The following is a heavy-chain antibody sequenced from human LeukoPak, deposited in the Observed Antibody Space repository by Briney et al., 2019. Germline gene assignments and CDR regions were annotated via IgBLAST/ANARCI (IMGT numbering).Heavy chain of an antibody. Sequence: ASVKVSCKASGYTFTGYYMHWVQQAPGQGLEWMGRINPNSGGTNYAQKFQGRVTMTRDTSISTAYMELRSLRSDDTAVYYCARDQGRYSGSMMAFDIWGQGTMVTVSS. J-gene: IGHJ3*02. CDR1: GYTFTGYY. CDR3: ARDQGRYSGSMMAFDI. V-gene: IGHV1-2*06. CDR2: INPNSGGT. D-gene: IGHD1-26*01.